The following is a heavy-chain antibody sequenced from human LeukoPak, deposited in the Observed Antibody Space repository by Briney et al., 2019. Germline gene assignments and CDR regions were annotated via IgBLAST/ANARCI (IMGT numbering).Heavy chain of an antibody. D-gene: IGHD2-2*01. CDR1: GGSFSGYY. V-gene: IGHV4-34*01. CDR2: INHSGST. CDR3: ARAPSTSLGNDY. Sequence: SETLSLTCAVYGGSFSGYYWSWIRQPPGKGLEWVGEINHSGSTNYNPSLESRVTISVDTSKNQFSLKLSSVTAADTAVYYCARAPSTSLGNDYWGQGTLVTVSS. J-gene: IGHJ4*02.